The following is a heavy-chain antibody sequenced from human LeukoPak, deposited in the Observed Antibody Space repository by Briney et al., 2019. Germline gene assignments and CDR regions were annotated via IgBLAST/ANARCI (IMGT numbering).Heavy chain of an antibody. V-gene: IGHV5-51*01. CDR3: ARRDTYYYGSGSHFDY. CDR2: IYPGDSDT. CDR1: GYSFTSYW. Sequence: GESLKISCKGSGYSFTSYWIGWVRQMPGKGLEWMGIIYPGDSDTRYSPSFQGQVTISADKSISTAYLQWSSLKASDTAMYYCARRDTYYYGSGSHFDYWGQGTLVTVSS. J-gene: IGHJ4*02. D-gene: IGHD3-10*01.